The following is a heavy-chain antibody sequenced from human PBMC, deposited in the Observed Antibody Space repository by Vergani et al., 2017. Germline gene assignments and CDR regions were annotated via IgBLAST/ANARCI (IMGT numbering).Heavy chain of an antibody. D-gene: IGHD3-3*01. J-gene: IGHJ3*02. CDR1: GYTFTSYG. Sequence: QVPLVQSGAAVKKPGASVKVSCTASGYTFTSYGISWVRQAPGQGLEWMGWISAYNGNTNYAQKLQGRVTMTTDTSTSTAYMELRSLRSDDTAVYYCARDRLEWLLENDAFDIWGQGTMVTVSS. CDR3: ARDRLEWLLENDAFDI. V-gene: IGHV1-18*01. CDR2: ISAYNGNT.